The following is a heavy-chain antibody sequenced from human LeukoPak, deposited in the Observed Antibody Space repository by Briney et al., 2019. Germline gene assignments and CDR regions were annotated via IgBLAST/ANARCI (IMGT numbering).Heavy chain of an antibody. J-gene: IGHJ4*02. Sequence: PSETLSLTCTVPGGSISSYYSSWIRQPPGKGLEWVGYISYGGSTNYNPSHKSRSTISVDTSRNQFSLKLSSVTAADTAVYYCARGRLGGSGSYYNVLDYWRQGTLDTVSS. D-gene: IGHD3-10*01. V-gene: IGHV4-59*01. CDR1: GGSISSYY. CDR2: ISYGGST. CDR3: ARGRLGGSGSYYNVLDY.